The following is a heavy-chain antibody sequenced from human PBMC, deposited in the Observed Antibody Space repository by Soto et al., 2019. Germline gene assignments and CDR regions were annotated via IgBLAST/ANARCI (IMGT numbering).Heavy chain of an antibody. CDR1: GGPINSPDYY. J-gene: IGHJ5*02. Sequence: QVQLQESGPGLVKPSQTLSLTCNVSGGPINSPDYYWTWIRQSPGKGLEWIGYLYFNGGTQYNPSLRTPISMSLDTSKKHVSLKMRSVTGADTAVYYCAGGISKYSSWYEPHTWFDAWGQGALVTVSS. D-gene: IGHD6-13*01. V-gene: IGHV4-30-4*01. CDR2: LYFNGGT. CDR3: AGGISKYSSWYEPHTWFDA.